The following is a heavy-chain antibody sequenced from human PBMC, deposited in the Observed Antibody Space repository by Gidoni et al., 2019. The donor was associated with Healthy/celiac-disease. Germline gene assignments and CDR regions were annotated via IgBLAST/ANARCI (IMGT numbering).Heavy chain of an antibody. CDR1: GGSISSGDYY. D-gene: IGHD2-2*01. J-gene: IGHJ4*02. CDR2: IYYSGST. Sequence: QVQLQESRPGLVTPSQTLSLPCPVSGGSISSGDYYWSWIRQPPGKGLEWIGYIYYSGSTYYNPSLKSRVTISVDTSKNQFSLKLSSVTAADTAVYYCARWYCSSTSCYFDYWGQGTLVTVSS. V-gene: IGHV4-30-4*01. CDR3: ARWYCSSTSCYFDY.